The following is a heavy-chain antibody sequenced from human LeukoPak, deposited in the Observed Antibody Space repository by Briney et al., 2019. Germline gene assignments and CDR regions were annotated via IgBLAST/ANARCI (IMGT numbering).Heavy chain of an antibody. J-gene: IGHJ4*02. CDR2: IKQDGSEK. V-gene: IGHV3-7*01. CDR3: ATGAARHAY. D-gene: IGHD6-6*01. CDR1: GFTFSNYW. Sequence: QAGGSLRLSCAASGFTFSNYWMSWVRQAPGKGLEWVAYIKQDGSEKYYMDSVKGRFTISRDNAKNSLYLQMNSLRAEDTAVYYCATGAARHAYWGQGTLVTVSS.